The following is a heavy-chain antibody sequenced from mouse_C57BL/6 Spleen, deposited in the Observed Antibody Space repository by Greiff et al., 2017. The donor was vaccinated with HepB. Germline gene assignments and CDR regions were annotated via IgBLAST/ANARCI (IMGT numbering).Heavy chain of an antibody. CDR3: ARHGSSLFDY. CDR1: GYSITSGYY. Sequence: VQLQQSGPGLVKPSQSLSLTCSVTGYSITSGYYWNWIRQFPGNKLEWMGYISYDGSNNYNPSLKNRISITRDTSKNQFFLKLNSVTTEDTATYYCARHGSSLFDYWGQGTTLTVSS. D-gene: IGHD1-1*01. CDR2: ISYDGSN. J-gene: IGHJ2*01. V-gene: IGHV3-6*01.